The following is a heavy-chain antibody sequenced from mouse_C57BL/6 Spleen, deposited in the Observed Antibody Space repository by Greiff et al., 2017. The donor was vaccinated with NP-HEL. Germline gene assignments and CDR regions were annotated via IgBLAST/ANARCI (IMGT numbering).Heavy chain of an antibody. CDR2: IYPRSGNT. Sequence: QVQLKQSGAELARPGASVKLSCKASGYTFTSYGISWVKQRTGQGLEWIGEIYPRSGNTYYNEKFKGKATLTADKSSSTAYMELRSLTSEDSAVYFCARGLRSLYYFDYWGQGTTLTVSS. D-gene: IGHD1-1*01. CDR3: ARGLRSLYYFDY. J-gene: IGHJ2*01. CDR1: GYTFTSYG. V-gene: IGHV1-81*01.